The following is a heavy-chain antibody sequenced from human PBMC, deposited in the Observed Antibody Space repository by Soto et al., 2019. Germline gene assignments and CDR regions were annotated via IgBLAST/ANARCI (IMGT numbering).Heavy chain of an antibody. V-gene: IGHV4-59*01. CDR2: IYYSGST. CDR1: GGSISSYY. D-gene: IGHD2-2*01. CDR3: ARFNIVVVPAAISGWFDP. Sequence: SETLSLTCTVSGGSISSYYWSWIRQPPGEGLEWIGYIYYSGSTNYNPSLKSRVTISVDTSKNQFSLKLSSVTAADTAVYYCARFNIVVVPAAISGWFDPWGQGTLVTVSS. J-gene: IGHJ5*02.